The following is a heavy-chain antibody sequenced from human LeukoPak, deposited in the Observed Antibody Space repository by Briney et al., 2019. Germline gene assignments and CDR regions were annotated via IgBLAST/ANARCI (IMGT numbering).Heavy chain of an antibody. D-gene: IGHD6-19*01. CDR3: ARVAVAGPTGWFDS. CDR1: GFALRSYT. Sequence: GGSLRLSCAASGFALRSYTVTWVRQAPGKGLEWVSSISSTSAYIYYAESVKGRFNISRDNVDNVVHLQMSSLTNEDTAVYYCARVAVAGPTGWFDSWGQGTLVTVSS. V-gene: IGHV3-21*01. J-gene: IGHJ5*01. CDR2: ISSTSAYI.